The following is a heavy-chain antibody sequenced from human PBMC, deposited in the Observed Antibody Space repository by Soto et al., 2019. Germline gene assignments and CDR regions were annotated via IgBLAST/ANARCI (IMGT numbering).Heavy chain of an antibody. J-gene: IGHJ4*02. CDR1: GFTFSNAW. CDR3: TTGLSNGYYNFDY. CDR2: IKGESDGGTT. D-gene: IGHD3-22*01. Sequence: PGGSLRPSCTASGFTFSNAWMSWVRQAPGKGLEWIGRIKGESDGGTTDYATPVKGRFSISRDQSKDTLYLHMNSLKTEDTAVYYCTTGLSNGYYNFDYWGQGT. V-gene: IGHV3-15*01.